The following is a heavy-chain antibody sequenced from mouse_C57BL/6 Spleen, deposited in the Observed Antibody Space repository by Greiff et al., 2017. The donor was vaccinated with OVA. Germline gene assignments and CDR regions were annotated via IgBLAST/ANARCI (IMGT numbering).Heavy chain of an antibody. D-gene: IGHD4-1*01. CDR1: GFSLTSSG. CDR2: IWSGGST. J-gene: IGHJ2*01. CDR3: ATLTGYYIDY. Sequence: QVQLQQSGPGLVQPSQSLSITCTVSGFSLTSSGVHWVRQSPGKGLEWLGVIWSGGSTDYNAAFISRLSISKDNSKSQVFFKMNSLQADDTAKYYCATLTGYYIDYWGEGTTLTVSS. V-gene: IGHV2-2*01.